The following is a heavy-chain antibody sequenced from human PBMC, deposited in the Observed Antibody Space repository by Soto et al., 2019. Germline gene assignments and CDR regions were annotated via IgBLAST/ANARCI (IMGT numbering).Heavy chain of an antibody. CDR3: AREAIIVIAAPEYYFDY. D-gene: IGHD3-22*01. J-gene: IGHJ4*02. V-gene: IGHV3-66*01. CDR1: GFDVSNTD. Sequence: GGSLRLSCAASGFDVSNTDMSWVRQAPGKGLEWVSVIYSGGYTNYADSVKGRFIVSRDSPKNTLYLQMDSLRAEDTAVYYCAREAIIVIAAPEYYFDYWGQGTLVTISS. CDR2: IYSGGYT.